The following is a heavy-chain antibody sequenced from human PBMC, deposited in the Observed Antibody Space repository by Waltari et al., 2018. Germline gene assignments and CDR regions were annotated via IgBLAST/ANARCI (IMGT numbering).Heavy chain of an antibody. CDR2: INAGNGNT. J-gene: IGHJ4*02. V-gene: IGHV1-3*01. CDR3: ARDRGWQKEFDY. CDR1: GYTFTSYA. Sequence: QVQLVQSGAEVKKPGASVKVSCKASGYTFTSYAMHWVRQAPGQRLEWMGGINAGNGNTKYSQKFQGRVTITRDTSASTAYMELGSLRSEDTAVYYCARDRGWQKEFDYWGQGTLVTVSS. D-gene: IGHD3-10*01.